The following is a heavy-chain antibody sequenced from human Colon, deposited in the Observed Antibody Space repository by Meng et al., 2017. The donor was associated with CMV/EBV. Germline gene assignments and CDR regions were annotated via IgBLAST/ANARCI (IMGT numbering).Heavy chain of an antibody. V-gene: IGHV3-74*01. Sequence: ASGFTFSSYWMHWVRQAPGKGLVWVSSINSDGSSTSYADSVKGRFTISRDNAKNTLYLQMNSLRAEDTAVYYCARSPYSSSSGWFDPWGQGTLVTVSS. D-gene: IGHD6-6*01. J-gene: IGHJ5*02. CDR2: INSDGSST. CDR1: GFTFSSYW. CDR3: ARSPYSSSSGWFDP.